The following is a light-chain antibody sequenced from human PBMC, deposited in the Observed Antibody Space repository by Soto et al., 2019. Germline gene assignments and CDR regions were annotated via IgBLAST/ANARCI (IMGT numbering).Light chain of an antibody. CDR2: GAS. V-gene: IGKV3-20*01. J-gene: IGKJ3*01. CDR1: QSVTINY. CDR3: QQYGSSPFT. Sequence: EIVFTQAPGTLSLSRGERATLSCRASQSVTINYLAWYQQKPGQAPRLLVYGASTRATGIPDRFSGSGSGTDFTLTINRLEPEDFAVYYCQQYGSSPFTLGPGTKVDIK.